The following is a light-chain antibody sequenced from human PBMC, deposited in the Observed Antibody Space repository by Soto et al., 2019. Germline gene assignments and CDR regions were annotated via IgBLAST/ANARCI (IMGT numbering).Light chain of an antibody. CDR1: QDIRND. J-gene: IGKJ2*01. CDR3: LQHNTYPYT. V-gene: IGKV1-17*01. Sequence: DIPMTQSPSSLSASVGDRVTITCRASQDIRNDLGWYRQKPGKAPKRLISTASSLQSGAPSRFSGSGSGTEFTLTITSLQPEDFATYYCLQHNTYPYTFGQGTKLEIK. CDR2: TAS.